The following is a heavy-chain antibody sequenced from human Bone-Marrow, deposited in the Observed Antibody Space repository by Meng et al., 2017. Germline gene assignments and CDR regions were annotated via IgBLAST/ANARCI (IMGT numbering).Heavy chain of an antibody. CDR1: GFTFSSYG. D-gene: IGHD4-17*01. Sequence: SCAASGFTFSSYGMHWARQAPGKGLEWVAVIWYDGSNKYYADSVKGRFTISRDNSKNTLYLQMNSLRAEDTAVYYCARGPTVNDLDYWGQGTLVTVSS. CDR3: ARGPTVNDLDY. J-gene: IGHJ4*02. V-gene: IGHV3-33*01. CDR2: IWYDGSNK.